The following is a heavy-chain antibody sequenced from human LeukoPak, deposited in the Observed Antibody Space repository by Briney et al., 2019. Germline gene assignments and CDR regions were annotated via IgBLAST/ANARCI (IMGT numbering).Heavy chain of an antibody. CDR1: GFTFDDYA. CDR3: AKDRYSSGYYYLDY. J-gene: IGHJ4*02. Sequence: ARSLRLSCAASGFTFDDYAMHWVRQAPGKGLEWASGISWNSGSIGYADSVKGRFTISRDNAKNSLYLQMNSLRAEDTALYYCAKDRYSSGYYYLDYWGQGTLVTVSS. CDR2: ISWNSGSI. V-gene: IGHV3-9*01. D-gene: IGHD3-22*01.